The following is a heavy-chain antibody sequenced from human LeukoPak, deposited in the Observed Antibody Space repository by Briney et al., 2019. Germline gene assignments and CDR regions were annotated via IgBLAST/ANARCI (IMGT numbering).Heavy chain of an antibody. D-gene: IGHD4-17*01. V-gene: IGHV3-21*01. Sequence: GRSLRLSCAASGFTFSSYSMNWVRQAPGKGLEWVSSISSSSSYIYYADSVKGRFTISRDNAKNSLYLQMNSLRAEDTAVYYCASSSYGDPYYFDYWGQGTLVTVSS. J-gene: IGHJ4*02. CDR3: ASSSYGDPYYFDY. CDR1: GFTFSSYS. CDR2: ISSSSSYI.